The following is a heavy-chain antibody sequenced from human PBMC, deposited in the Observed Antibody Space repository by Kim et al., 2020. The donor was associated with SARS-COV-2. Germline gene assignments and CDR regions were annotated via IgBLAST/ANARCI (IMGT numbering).Heavy chain of an antibody. D-gene: IGHD4-17*01. CDR1: GFTFSSYS. Sequence: GGSLRLSCAASGFTFSSYSMNWVRQAPGKGLEWVSSISSSSSYIYYADSVKGRFTISRDNAKNSLYLQMNSLRAEDTAVYYCARDREDYGDPFDYWGQGTLVTVSS. J-gene: IGHJ4*02. CDR2: ISSSSSYI. V-gene: IGHV3-21*01. CDR3: ARDREDYGDPFDY.